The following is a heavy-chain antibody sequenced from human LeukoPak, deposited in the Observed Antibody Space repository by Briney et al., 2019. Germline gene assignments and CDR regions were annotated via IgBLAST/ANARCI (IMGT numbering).Heavy chain of an antibody. CDR2: IWYDENNK. V-gene: IGHV3-33*01. D-gene: IGHD3-10*01. Sequence: PGGSLRLSCAASGFTFSNYGMHWVRQAPGKGPEWVAVIWYDENNKYYADSVKGRFTISRDNSKNTLYLQMNSLRAEDTAVYYCARGGLNEVLLWAPLDYWGQGTLVTVSS. J-gene: IGHJ4*02. CDR3: ARGGLNEVLLWAPLDY. CDR1: GFTFSNYG.